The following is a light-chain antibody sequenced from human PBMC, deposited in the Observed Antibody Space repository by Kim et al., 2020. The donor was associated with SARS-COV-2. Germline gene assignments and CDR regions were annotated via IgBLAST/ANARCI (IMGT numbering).Light chain of an antibody. CDR1: SSDVGSYNH. CDR3: ASYTSSTTVA. CDR2: DVS. V-gene: IGLV2-14*03. J-gene: IGLJ2*01. Sequence: GQSITISCTGTSSDVGSYNHVSWHQQHPGKAPKVMIYDVSNRPSGVSYRFSGSKSGNTASLTISGLQAEDEADYYCASYTSSTTVAFGGGTQLTVL.